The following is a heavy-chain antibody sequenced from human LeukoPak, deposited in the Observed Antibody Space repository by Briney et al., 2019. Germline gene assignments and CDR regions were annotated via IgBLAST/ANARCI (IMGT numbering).Heavy chain of an antibody. J-gene: IGHJ3*02. Sequence: GGSLRLSCAASGFTFDDYAMHWVRQAPGKGLEWVSGISWNSDSIGYADSVKGRFTISRDNAKNSLYLQMNSLRAEDMALYYCAKVGCTNGVCLDAFDIWGQGTKVTVSS. CDR1: GFTFDDYA. V-gene: IGHV3-9*03. CDR3: AKVGCTNGVCLDAFDI. CDR2: ISWNSDSI. D-gene: IGHD2-8*01.